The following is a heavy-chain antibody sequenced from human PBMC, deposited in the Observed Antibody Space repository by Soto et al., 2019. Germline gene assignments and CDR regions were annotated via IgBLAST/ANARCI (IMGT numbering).Heavy chain of an antibody. D-gene: IGHD3-9*01. CDR1: GYTFPSYD. CDR3: ARVHYDIMTGPTAGPAS. Sequence: ASVKVSCKASGYTFPSYDIIWVRQATGQGLEWMGWMNPNSGNTHYAQKFQDRVTMIRNTSINTAYMELSSLRSDDTAVYYCARVHYDIMTGPTAGPASWAQGTLVPSPQ. V-gene: IGHV1-8*01. CDR2: MNPNSGNT. J-gene: IGHJ5*02.